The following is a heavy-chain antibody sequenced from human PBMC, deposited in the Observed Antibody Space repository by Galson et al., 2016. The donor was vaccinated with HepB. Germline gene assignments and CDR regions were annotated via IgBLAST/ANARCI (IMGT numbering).Heavy chain of an antibody. CDR3: ARSGIIRVNWFDP. CDR1: GYTFSNHG. J-gene: IGHJ5*02. CDR2: ISPHTGNT. Sequence: SVKVSCKASGYTFSNHGISWVRQAPGQGLEWMGYISPHTGNTDYAQKFQGRITLTTDASMSTAYMELRTLKSDDTAVYYCARSGIIRVNWFDPWGQGTLLTGSS. V-gene: IGHV1-18*01.